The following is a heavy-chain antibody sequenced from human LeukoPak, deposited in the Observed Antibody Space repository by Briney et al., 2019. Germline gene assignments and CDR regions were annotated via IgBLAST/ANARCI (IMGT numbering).Heavy chain of an antibody. CDR1: GGSISSSNW. Sequence: SETLSLTCAVSGGSISSSNWWSWVRQPPGKGLEWIGEIYHSGSTNYNPSLKSRVTISVDKSKNQFSLKLSSVTAADTAVYYCARDAYVVVTAPFDYWGQGTLVTVSS. J-gene: IGHJ4*02. D-gene: IGHD2-21*02. V-gene: IGHV4-4*02. CDR3: ARDAYVVVTAPFDY. CDR2: IYHSGST.